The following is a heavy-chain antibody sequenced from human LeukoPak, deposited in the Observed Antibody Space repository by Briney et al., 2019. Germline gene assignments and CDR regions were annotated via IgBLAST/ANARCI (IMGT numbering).Heavy chain of an antibody. J-gene: IGHJ4*02. V-gene: IGHV4-34*01. CDR1: GGSFSGYY. CDR2: INHSGST. Sequence: PSETLSLTCAVYGGSFSGYYWSWIRQPPGKGLEWIGEINHSGSTNYNPSLKSRVTISVDTSKNQFSLKLSSVTAADTAVYYCAGGSSTKDYWGQGTLVTVYS. CDR3: AGGSSTKDY. D-gene: IGHD2-2*01.